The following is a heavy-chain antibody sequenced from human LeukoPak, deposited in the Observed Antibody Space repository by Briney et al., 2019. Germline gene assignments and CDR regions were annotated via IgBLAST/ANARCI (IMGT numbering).Heavy chain of an antibody. Sequence: ETLTLTCTVSGFTISSCSISWGWQPQPPGQGWVSCMSRSSGHIYCAASLEGRFTSSRDNSKNSLYLQMNSLRAADTAVYYCARDDQWLELWGQGTLVTVSS. CDR2: MSRSSGHI. CDR1: GFTISSCS. V-gene: IGHV3-21*01. D-gene: IGHD6-19*01. CDR3: ARDDQWLEL. J-gene: IGHJ4*02.